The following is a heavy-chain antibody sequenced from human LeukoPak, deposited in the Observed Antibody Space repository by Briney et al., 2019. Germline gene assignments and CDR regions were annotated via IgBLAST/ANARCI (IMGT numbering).Heavy chain of an antibody. CDR1: GGSVSSGRYY. Sequence: SETLSLTCTVSGGSVSSGRYYWSWIRQPPGKGLEWIGYIYYSGSTNYNPSLKSRVTISVDTSKNQFSLKLSSVTAADTAVYYCARGIPNRYYYYYYGMDVWGQGTTVTISS. J-gene: IGHJ6*02. D-gene: IGHD1-14*01. CDR3: ARGIPNRYYYYYYGMDV. V-gene: IGHV4-61*01. CDR2: IYYSGST.